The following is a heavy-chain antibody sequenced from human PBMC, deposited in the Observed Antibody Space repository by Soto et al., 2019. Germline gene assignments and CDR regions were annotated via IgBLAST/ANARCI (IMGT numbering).Heavy chain of an antibody. CDR1: VGSISSSSYY. D-gene: IGHD7-27*01. CDR2: IYYSGST. CDR3: ARHVNPWAQGAFDI. J-gene: IGHJ3*02. Sequence: QLQLQESGPGLVKPSETLSLTCTVSVGSISSSSYYWGWIRQPPGKGLEWIGSIYYSGSTYYNPSLKSRVTISVDTSKNQFSLKLSSVTAADTAVYYCARHVNPWAQGAFDIWGQGTMVTVSS. V-gene: IGHV4-39*01.